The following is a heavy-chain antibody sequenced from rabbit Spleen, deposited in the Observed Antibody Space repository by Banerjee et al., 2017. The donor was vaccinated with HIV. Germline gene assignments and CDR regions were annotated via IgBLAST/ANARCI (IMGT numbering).Heavy chain of an antibody. CDR1: GFDFSNYG. Sequence: QEQLVESGGGLVQPGGSLKLSCKASGFDFSNYGVSWVRQPPGKGLEWIGYIDPLFGSTYYANWLNGRFSISRENTQNTVYLQLNSLTAADTATYFCVRDQAGYVGFGPFYFNLWGPGTLVTVS. CDR2: IDPLFGST. V-gene: IGHV1S47*01. CDR3: VRDQAGYVGFGPFYFNL. J-gene: IGHJ4*01. D-gene: IGHD4-2*01.